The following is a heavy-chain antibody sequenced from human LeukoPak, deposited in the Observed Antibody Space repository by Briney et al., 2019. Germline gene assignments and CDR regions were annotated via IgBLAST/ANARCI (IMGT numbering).Heavy chain of an antibody. D-gene: IGHD3-10*01. CDR1: GFTFSSYA. V-gene: IGHV3-30-3*01. CDR2: ISYDGSNK. J-gene: IGHJ4*02. Sequence: PGGSLRLSCAASGFTFSSYAMHWVRQAPGKGLEWVAVISYDGSNKYYADSVKGRFTISRDNSKNTLYLQMNSLRAEDMALYYCALRGGFGEFLYWGQGTLVTVSS. CDR3: ALRGGFGEFLY.